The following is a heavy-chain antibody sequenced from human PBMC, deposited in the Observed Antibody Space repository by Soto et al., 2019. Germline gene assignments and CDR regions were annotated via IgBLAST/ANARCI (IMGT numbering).Heavy chain of an antibody. Sequence: GASVKVSCKASGGTFSSYAISWVRQAPGQGLEWMGGIIPIFGTANYAQKFQGRVTITADESTSTAYMELSSLRSEDTAVYYCLRSQGPTKTHMVRASYGMDVWGQGTTVTVSS. D-gene: IGHD3-10*01. J-gene: IGHJ6*02. CDR3: LRSQGPTKTHMVRASYGMDV. CDR2: IIPIFGTA. CDR1: GGTFSSYA. V-gene: IGHV1-69*13.